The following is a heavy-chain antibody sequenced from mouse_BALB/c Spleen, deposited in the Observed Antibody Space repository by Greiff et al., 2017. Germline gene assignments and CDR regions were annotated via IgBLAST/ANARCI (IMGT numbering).Heavy chain of an antibody. CDR3: TRWHYYGSARGFAY. Sequence: VQLQQPGAELVRPGASVKLSCKASGYTFTSYWINWVKQRPGQGLEWIGNIYPSDSYTNYNQKFKDKATLTVDKSSSTAYMQLSSPTSEDSAVYYCTRWHYYGSARGFAYWGQGTLVTVSA. D-gene: IGHD1-1*01. V-gene: IGHV1-69*02. CDR1: GYTFTSYW. J-gene: IGHJ3*01. CDR2: IYPSDSYT.